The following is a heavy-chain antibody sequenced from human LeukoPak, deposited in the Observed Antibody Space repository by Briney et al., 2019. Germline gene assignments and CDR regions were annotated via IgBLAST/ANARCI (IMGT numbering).Heavy chain of an antibody. J-gene: IGHJ4*02. Sequence: SETLSLTCSVSGASINSYRWNWIRQPPGKGLEWIGSIYYSGSTYYNPSLKSRVTISVDTSKNQFSLKLSSVTAADTAVYYCARLEYYYDSSGYISLFFDYWGQGTLVTVSS. CDR3: ARLEYYYDSSGYISLFFDY. V-gene: IGHV4-39*01. D-gene: IGHD3-22*01. CDR2: IYYSGST. CDR1: GASINSYR.